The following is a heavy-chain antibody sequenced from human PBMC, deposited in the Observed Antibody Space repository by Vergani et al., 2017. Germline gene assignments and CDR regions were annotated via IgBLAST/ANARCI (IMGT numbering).Heavy chain of an antibody. CDR2: ISGSGGST. D-gene: IGHD5-18*01. Sequence: EVQLLESGGGLVQPGGSLRLSCAASGFTFSSYAMSWVRQAPGKGLEWVSAISGSGGSTYYADSVKGRFTISRDNAKNSLYLQMNSLRAEDTALYYCAKDFGKYSYGVDYWGQGTLVTVSS. CDR1: GFTFSSYA. CDR3: AKDFGKYSYGVDY. J-gene: IGHJ4*02. V-gene: IGHV3-23*01.